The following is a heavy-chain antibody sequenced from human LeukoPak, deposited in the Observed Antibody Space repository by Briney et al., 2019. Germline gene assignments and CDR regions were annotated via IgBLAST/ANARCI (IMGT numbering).Heavy chain of an antibody. J-gene: IGHJ4*02. V-gene: IGHV3-11*01. Sequence: GSLRLSCAASGFTFSDYYMSWIRQAPGKGLEWVSYISSSGSTIYYADSVKGRFTISRDNAKNSLYLQMNSLRAEDTAVYYCAKTLHYGHFGKFDSWGQGTLVTVSS. D-gene: IGHD4-17*01. CDR1: GFTFSDYY. CDR3: AKTLHYGHFGKFDS. CDR2: ISSSGSTI.